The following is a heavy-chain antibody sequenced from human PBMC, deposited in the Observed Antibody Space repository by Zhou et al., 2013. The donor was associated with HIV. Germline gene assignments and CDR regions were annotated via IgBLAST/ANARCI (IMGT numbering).Heavy chain of an antibody. CDR1: GYSISSGYY. CDR2: IYHSGST. Sequence: QVQLQESGPGLVKPSETLSLTCAVSGYSISSGYYWGWIRQPPGKGLEWIGSIYHSGSTYYNPSLKSRVTISVDTSKNQFSLKLSSVTAADAAVYYCARTPIRGGGLPLGVNWFDPVGTRESVVHRLL. J-gene: IGHJ5*02. D-gene: IGHD2-21*01. V-gene: IGHV4-38-2*01. CDR3: ARTPIRGGGLPLGVNWFDP.